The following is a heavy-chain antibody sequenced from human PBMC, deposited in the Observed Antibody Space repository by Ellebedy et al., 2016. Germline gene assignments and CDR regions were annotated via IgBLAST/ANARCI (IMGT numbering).Heavy chain of an antibody. CDR2: ISGGGDTT. V-gene: IGHV3-23*01. D-gene: IGHD4-17*01. CDR1: GFIFNTYF. Sequence: GESLKISXTASGFIFNTYFMSWVRQAPGGGLEWFSTISGGGDTTVSADSVKGRFTISRDNFRNTLYLQMNSLRAEDTAVYYCYYGHYSGSWGQGTLVTVSS. J-gene: IGHJ4*02. CDR3: YYGHYSGS.